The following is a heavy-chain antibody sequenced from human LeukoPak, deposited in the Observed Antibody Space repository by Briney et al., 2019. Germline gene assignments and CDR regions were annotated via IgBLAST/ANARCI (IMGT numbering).Heavy chain of an antibody. CDR3: ARVTYDFWSGYIFDY. CDR2: INPSGGST. V-gene: IGHV1-46*01. D-gene: IGHD3-3*01. CDR1: GYTFTSYY. Sequence: ASVKVSCTASGYTFTSYYMHWVRQAPGQGLEWMGIINPSGGSTSYAQKFQGRVTMTRDTSTSTVYMELSSLRSEDTAVYYCARVTYDFWSGYIFDYWGQGTLVTVSS. J-gene: IGHJ4*02.